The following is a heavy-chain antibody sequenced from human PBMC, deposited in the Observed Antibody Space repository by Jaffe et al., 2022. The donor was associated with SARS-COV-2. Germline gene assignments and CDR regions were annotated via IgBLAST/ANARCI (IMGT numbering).Heavy chain of an antibody. CDR3: AKDQSNKKVQRRWFGELSAPYYYYYGMDV. D-gene: IGHD3-10*01. CDR2: ISGSGGST. V-gene: IGHV3-23*01. J-gene: IGHJ6*02. CDR1: GFTFSSYA. Sequence: EVQLLESGGGLVQPGGSLRLSCAASGFTFSSYAMSWVRQAPGKGLEWVSAISGSGGSTYYADSVKGRFTISRDNSKNTLYLQMNSLRAEDTAVYYCAKDQSNKKVQRRWFGELSAPYYYYYGMDVWGQGTTVTVSS.